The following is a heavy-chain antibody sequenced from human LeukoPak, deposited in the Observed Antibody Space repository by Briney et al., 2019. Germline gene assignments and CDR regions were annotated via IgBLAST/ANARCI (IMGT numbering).Heavy chain of an antibody. CDR3: ARDMGELLHIGAFDI. D-gene: IGHD1-26*01. J-gene: IGHJ3*02. V-gene: IGHV3-30*04. CDR2: ISYDGSNT. Sequence: GRSLRLSCAASGFTFSSYAMHWVRQAPGKGLEWVTIISYDGSNTYYADSVKGRFTISRDNSKNTLYLQMNSLRTEDTAEYYCARDMGELLHIGAFDIWGQGTMVTVSS. CDR1: GFTFSSYA.